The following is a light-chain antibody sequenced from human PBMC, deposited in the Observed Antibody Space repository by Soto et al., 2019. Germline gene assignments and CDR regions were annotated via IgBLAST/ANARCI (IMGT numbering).Light chain of an antibody. J-gene: IGKJ4*01. Sequence: DIPMTQSPSSLSASVGDRVTITSRARQSISSYLNWYQQKPGKAPKLLIHAASTLKSGVPSRFSGSGSGTDFTLTISSLQPEDCATYYCQQTYTTPPLIFGGGTKVEIK. CDR3: QQTYTTPPLI. CDR2: AAS. V-gene: IGKV1-39*01. CDR1: QSISSY.